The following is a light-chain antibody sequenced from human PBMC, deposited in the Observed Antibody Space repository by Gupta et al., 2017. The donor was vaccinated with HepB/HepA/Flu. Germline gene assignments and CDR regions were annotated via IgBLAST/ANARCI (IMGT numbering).Light chain of an antibody. V-gene: IGKV2-28*01. CDR1: QNLLSKNGNNY. J-gene: IGKJ4*01. CDR3: MQTLTAPLT. Sequence: IVMTQSLVSLTVTPGEPAYMSCRSSQNLLSKNGNNYVDWYLQKPGQSPQLLIYLGSIRATGVPYRFSGSGSGTDFTLKISRVEAEDFGVYYCMQTLTAPLTFGGGTRVEIK. CDR2: LGS.